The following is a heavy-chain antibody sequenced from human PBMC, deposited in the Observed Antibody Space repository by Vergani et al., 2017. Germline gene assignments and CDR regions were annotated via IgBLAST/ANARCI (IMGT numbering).Heavy chain of an antibody. Sequence: DVHLAESGGGFFQPGGSLRLSCSASGFSFNSYWMHWVRQVPGKGLLWVSRIKSDGSITAYADSVKGRFTISRDNAQNTLYLQINSLRVEDTAVYYCAKDRRRVVPAATFDPWGQGTLVTVSS. V-gene: IGHV3-74*03. CDR1: GFSFNSYW. CDR2: IKSDGSIT. D-gene: IGHD2-2*01. CDR3: AKDRRRVVPAATFDP. J-gene: IGHJ5*02.